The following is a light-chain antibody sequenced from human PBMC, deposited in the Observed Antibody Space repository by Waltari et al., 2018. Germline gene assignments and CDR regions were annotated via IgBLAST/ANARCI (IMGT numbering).Light chain of an antibody. V-gene: IGLV3-25*03. CDR1: ALPKKF. CDR3: QSGDSSGVVV. Sequence: SYELTQPPSVSVSPGQTARTTCSGNALPKKFAFWYQKKSGQAPVVVIYKDTERPSGIPDRISGSSSGTTVTLTISGAQAEDEADYYCQSGDSSGVVVFGGGTKLTVL. J-gene: IGLJ2*01. CDR2: KDT.